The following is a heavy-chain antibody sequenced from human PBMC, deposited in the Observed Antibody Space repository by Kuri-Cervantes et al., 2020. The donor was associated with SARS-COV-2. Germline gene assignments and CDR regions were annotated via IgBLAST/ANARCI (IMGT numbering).Heavy chain of an antibody. V-gene: IGHV3-21*01. CDR2: ISSSSSYT. J-gene: IGHJ3*02. Sequence: GESLKISCAASGFTFSSYSMNWVRQAPGKGLEWVSSISSSSSYTYYADSVKGRFTISRDNAKNSLYLQMNSLRAEDTAVYYCARTGSGWNHDAFDIWGQGTMVTVSS. CDR3: ARTGSGWNHDAFDI. D-gene: IGHD6-19*01. CDR1: GFTFSSYS.